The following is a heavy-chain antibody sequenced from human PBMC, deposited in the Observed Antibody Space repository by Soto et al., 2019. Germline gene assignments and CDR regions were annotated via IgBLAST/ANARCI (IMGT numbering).Heavy chain of an antibody. CDR3: AKDHDAPSRVRGVIKGLMDV. Sequence: GGSLRLSCAASGFTFSSYGMHWVRQAPGKGLEWVAVISYDGSNKYYADSVKGRFTISRDNSKNTLYLQMNSLRAEDTAVYYCAKDHDAPSRVRGVIKGLMDVWGKGTTVIVSS. V-gene: IGHV3-30*18. D-gene: IGHD3-10*01. CDR2: ISYDGSNK. CDR1: GFTFSSYG. J-gene: IGHJ6*04.